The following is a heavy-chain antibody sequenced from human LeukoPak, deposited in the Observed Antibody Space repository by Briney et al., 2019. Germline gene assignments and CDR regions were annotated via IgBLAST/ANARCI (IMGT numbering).Heavy chain of an antibody. CDR2: IYFSGSTSGST. D-gene: IGHD3-10*01. J-gene: IGHJ3*02. Sequence: PSETLSLTCTVSGGSISSYYWSWIRQSPGKRLEWIGYIYFSGSTSGSTNYNPSRKRRVTISLDTSKNHFSLKLSSVTAADAAVYYCARTDYYGSGKDRAFDIWGQGTMVTVSS. V-gene: IGHV4-59*01. CDR3: ARTDYYGSGKDRAFDI. CDR1: GGSISSYY.